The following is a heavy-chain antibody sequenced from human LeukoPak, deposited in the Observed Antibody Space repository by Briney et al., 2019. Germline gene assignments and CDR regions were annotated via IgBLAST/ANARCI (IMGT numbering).Heavy chain of an antibody. J-gene: IGHJ5*02. CDR2: ISCYNGDT. CDR3: ARDPSNTSGWKTWFDT. V-gene: IGHV1-18*01. D-gene: IGHD6-19*01. CDR1: GYTFTSYG. Sequence: SVKVSCKSSGYTFTSYGISWVRQPPGQGLEWVGWISCYNGDTNYAQKLQGRVTMTTDTSTSTAYMELRSLRSDDTAVYYCARDPSNTSGWKTWFDTWGQGTLVTVSS.